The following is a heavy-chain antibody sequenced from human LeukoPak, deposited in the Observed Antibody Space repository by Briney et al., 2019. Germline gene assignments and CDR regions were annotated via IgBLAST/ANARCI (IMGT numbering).Heavy chain of an antibody. Sequence: GGSLRLSCAASGFTFSDCYMGWIRQAPGKGLEWVSYISSSSSTIYYADSVKGRFTISRDNAKNSLYLQMNSLRDEDTAVYYCAREPMDYWGQGTLVTVYS. CDR1: GFTFSDCY. CDR3: AREPMDY. J-gene: IGHJ4*02. V-gene: IGHV3-11*04. CDR2: ISSSSSTI.